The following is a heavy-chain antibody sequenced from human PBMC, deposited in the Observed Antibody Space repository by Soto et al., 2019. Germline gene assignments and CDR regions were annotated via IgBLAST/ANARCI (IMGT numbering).Heavy chain of an antibody. CDR3: ARHHTAMVTSTGFDY. J-gene: IGHJ4*02. D-gene: IGHD5-18*01. CDR2: IYYSGST. CDR1: GGSIRSSSYY. V-gene: IGHV4-39*01. Sequence: SETLSLTCTVSGGSIRSSSYYWGWIRQPPGKGLEWIGSIYYSGSTYYNPSLKSRVTISVDTSKNQFSLKLSSVTAADTAVYYCARHHTAMVTSTGFDYWGQGTLVTVSS.